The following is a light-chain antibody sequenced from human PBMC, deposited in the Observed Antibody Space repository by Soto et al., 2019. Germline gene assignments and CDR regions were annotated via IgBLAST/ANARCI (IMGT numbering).Light chain of an antibody. Sequence: DIQLTQSPSFLSASVGDRVTITCRASQGITSRLAWYQQKPGKAPKPRIDGASTLESGVPSRFSGSGSGTDFTLTISSLQPEDFATYYCQQLFSYPISFGGGTKVETK. CDR2: GAS. CDR1: QGITSR. V-gene: IGKV1-9*01. CDR3: QQLFSYPIS. J-gene: IGKJ4*01.